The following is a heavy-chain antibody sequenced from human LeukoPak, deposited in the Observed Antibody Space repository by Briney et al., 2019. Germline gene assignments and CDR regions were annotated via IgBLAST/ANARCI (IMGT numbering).Heavy chain of an antibody. D-gene: IGHD3-3*01. V-gene: IGHV3-74*01. J-gene: IGHJ4*02. CDR1: GFTFSSYW. CDR3: ARGYDFWSGYYTGPLDY. CDR2: INTDGSST. Sequence: PGGSLRLSCAASGFTFSSYWMHWVRQAPGKGLVWVSRINTDGSSTSYADSVKGRFTISRDNAKNTLYLQMNSLRAEDTAVYYCARGYDFWSGYYTGPLDYWGQGTLVTVSS.